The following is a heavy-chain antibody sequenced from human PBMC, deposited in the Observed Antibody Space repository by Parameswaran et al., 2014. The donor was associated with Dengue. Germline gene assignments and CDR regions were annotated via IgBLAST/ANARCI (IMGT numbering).Heavy chain of an antibody. Sequence: VRQAPGKGLEWIGYIYYSGSTNYNPSLKSRVTISVDTSKNQFSLKLSSVTAADTAVYYCARGGDYYGSGSYYAFDIWGQGTMVTVSS. V-gene: IGHV4-59*01. CDR3: ARGGDYYGSGSYYAFDI. CDR2: IYYSGST. D-gene: IGHD3-10*01. J-gene: IGHJ3*02.